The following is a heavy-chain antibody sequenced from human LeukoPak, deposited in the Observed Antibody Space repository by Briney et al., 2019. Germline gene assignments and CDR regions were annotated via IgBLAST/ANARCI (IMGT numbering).Heavy chain of an antibody. Sequence: GGSMRLSCAASGFTFSDYYMSWIRQAPGKGLGGVSYISSSGSTLYYADSVKGRFTISRDNAKNSLYLQMNSLRAEDTGVYYCARSTHDFWSGYSANWFDPWGQGTLVTVSS. D-gene: IGHD3-3*01. J-gene: IGHJ5*02. CDR1: GFTFSDYY. V-gene: IGHV3-11*04. CDR2: ISSSGSTL. CDR3: ARSTHDFWSGYSANWFDP.